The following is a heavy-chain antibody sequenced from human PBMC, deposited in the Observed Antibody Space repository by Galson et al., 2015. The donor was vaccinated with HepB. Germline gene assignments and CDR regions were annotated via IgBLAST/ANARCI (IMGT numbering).Heavy chain of an antibody. CDR2: IIPILGRA. V-gene: IGHV1-69*04. J-gene: IGHJ3*02. D-gene: IGHD1-26*01. CDR3: AIDGWSGNYCDGAFEK. CDR1: GGTFSSYS. Sequence: SVKVSCKASGGTFSSYSISWVRQAPGQGLEWMGRIIPILGRANYAQKFQVRVTITADKSTNTSYMEVSSLRSEDTAVYYCAIDGWSGNYCDGAFEKWGQGTIVTVSS.